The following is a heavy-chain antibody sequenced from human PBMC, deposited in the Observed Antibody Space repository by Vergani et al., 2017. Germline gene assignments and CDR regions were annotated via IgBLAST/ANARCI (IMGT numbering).Heavy chain of an antibody. CDR3: AKDPYYYDSSGQSFDY. Sequence: EVQLLESGGGLVQPGGSLRLSCAASGFTFSSYAMSWVRQAPGKGLEWVSAISGSGGSTYYADPVKGRFTISRDNSKKTLYLQMNSLRAEDTAVYYCAKDPYYYDSSGQSFDYWGQGTLVTVSS. CDR2: ISGSGGST. D-gene: IGHD3-22*01. CDR1: GFTFSSYA. V-gene: IGHV3-23*01. J-gene: IGHJ4*02.